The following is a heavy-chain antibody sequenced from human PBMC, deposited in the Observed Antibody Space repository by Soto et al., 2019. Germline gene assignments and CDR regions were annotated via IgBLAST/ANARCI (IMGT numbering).Heavy chain of an antibody. V-gene: IGHV3-48*03. CDR2: ISSSGSTI. CDR3: AREEMYYYYGMDV. CDR1: GFTFSSYE. Sequence: AGGSLRLSCAASGFTFSSYEMNWVRQAPGKGLEWVSYISSSGSTICYADSVKGRFTISRDNAKNSLYLQMNSLRAEDTAVYYCAREEMYYYYGMDVWGQGTTVTVSS. J-gene: IGHJ6*02.